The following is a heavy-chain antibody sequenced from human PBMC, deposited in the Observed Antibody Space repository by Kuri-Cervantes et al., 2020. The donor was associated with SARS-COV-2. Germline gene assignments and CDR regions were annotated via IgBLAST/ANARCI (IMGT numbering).Heavy chain of an antibody. J-gene: IGHJ3*02. CDR3: AKVVSGPLIGADAFEM. CDR1: GFTFSSYA. CDR2: ISYDGSNK. V-gene: IGHV3-30-3*01. Sequence: GGSLRLSCAASGFTFSSYAMHWVRQAPGKGLEWVAVISYDGSNKYYADSVKGRFTISRDNSKNTLYLQMNSLRAEDSAVYYCAKVVSGPLIGADAFEMRGQGTMVTVSS. D-gene: IGHD3-16*02.